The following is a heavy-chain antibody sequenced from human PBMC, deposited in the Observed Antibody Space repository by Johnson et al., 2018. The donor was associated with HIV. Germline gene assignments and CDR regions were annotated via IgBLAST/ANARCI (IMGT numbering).Heavy chain of an antibody. J-gene: IGHJ3*02. CDR3: ARGKGAAAGLDAFDS. V-gene: IGHV3-11*01. CDR2: ISSSGSTI. CDR1: GFTFSDYY. D-gene: IGHD6-13*01. Sequence: QVQLVESGGGLVQPGRSLKLSCAASGFTFSDYYMSWIRQAPGKGLEWVSYISSSGSTIYYADSVKGRFTVSRDNARNSLYLQINGLRAEDTAFYYCARGKGAAAGLDAFDSWGQGTMVTVSS.